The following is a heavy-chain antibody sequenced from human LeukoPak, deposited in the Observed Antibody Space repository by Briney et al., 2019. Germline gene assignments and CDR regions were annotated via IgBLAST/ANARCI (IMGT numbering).Heavy chain of an antibody. CDR2: IIPIFGTA. Sequence: ASVKVSCKASGGTFSSYAISWVRQAPGQGLEWMGGIIPIFGTANYAQKFQGRVTITEDTSTDTAYMELSSLRSEDTAVYYCAVYSSGWPFDYWGQGTLVTVSS. V-gene: IGHV1-69*06. CDR3: AVYSSGWPFDY. J-gene: IGHJ4*02. CDR1: GGTFSSYA. D-gene: IGHD6-19*01.